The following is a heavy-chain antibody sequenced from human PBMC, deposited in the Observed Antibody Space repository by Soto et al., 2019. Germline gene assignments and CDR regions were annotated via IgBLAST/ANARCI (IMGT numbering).Heavy chain of an antibody. V-gene: IGHV4-39*01. CDR1: GGSISSSSYY. D-gene: IGHD2-2*01. Sequence: SETLSLTCTVSGGSISSSSYYWGWSRQPPGKGLEWIGSIYYSGSTYYNPSLKSRVTISVDTSKNQFSLKLSSVTAADTAVYYCAVQVLPAAIYEAGPGIRHVWGQRTTVTVS. CDR2: IYYSGST. J-gene: IGHJ6*02. CDR3: AVQVLPAAIYEAGPGIRHV.